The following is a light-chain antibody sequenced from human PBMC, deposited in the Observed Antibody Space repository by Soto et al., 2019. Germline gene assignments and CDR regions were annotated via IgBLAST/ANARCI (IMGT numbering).Light chain of an antibody. CDR1: SSNIGAGYD. CDR3: QSYDSSLSAWV. Sequence: QSVLTQPPSVSGAPGQRVTISCTESSSNIGAGYDVHWYQQLPGTAPKLLIYANSNRPSGVPDRFSGSMSGTSATLAITGLQAENEADYYCQSYDSSLSAWVFGGGPKLTVL. CDR2: ANS. V-gene: IGLV1-40*01. J-gene: IGLJ3*02.